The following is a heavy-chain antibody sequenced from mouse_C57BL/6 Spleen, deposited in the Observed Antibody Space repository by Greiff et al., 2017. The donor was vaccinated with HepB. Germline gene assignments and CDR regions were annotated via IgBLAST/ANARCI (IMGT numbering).Heavy chain of an antibody. Sequence: QVQLQQSGPELVKPGASVKLSCKASGYTFTSYDINWVKQRPGQGLEWIGWIYPRDGSTKYNEKFKGKATLTVDSSSSTAYMELHSLTSEDSAVYFCARKVYYGSSYYAMDYWGQGTSVTVSS. J-gene: IGHJ4*01. CDR3: ARKVYYGSSYYAMDY. V-gene: IGHV1-85*01. CDR2: IYPRDGST. D-gene: IGHD1-1*01. CDR1: GYTFTSYD.